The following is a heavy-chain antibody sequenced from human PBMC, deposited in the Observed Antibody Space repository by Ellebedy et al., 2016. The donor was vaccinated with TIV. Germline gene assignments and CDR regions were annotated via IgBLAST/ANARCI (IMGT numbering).Heavy chain of an antibody. CDR3: ARAGGRHSTGSGFY. Sequence: PGGSLRLSCAASGFTFSGYWMSWVRQAPGKGLEWVANIKEDGSEAYYVDSVKGRFTISRDNAKHSLYLQMSNLGAEDTAVFYCARAGGRHSTGSGFYWGQGTRVTVST. V-gene: IGHV3-7*03. CDR2: IKEDGSEA. J-gene: IGHJ4*02. D-gene: IGHD3-10*01. CDR1: GFTFSGYW.